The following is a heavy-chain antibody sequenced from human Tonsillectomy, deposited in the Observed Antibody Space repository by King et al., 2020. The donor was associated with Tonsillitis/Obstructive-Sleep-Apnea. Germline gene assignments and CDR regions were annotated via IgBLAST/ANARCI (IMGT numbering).Heavy chain of an antibody. V-gene: IGHV3-11*05. Sequence: VQLVESGGGLVKPGGSLRLSCGASGFTFSDYYMSWIRQAPGKGLEWVSYFSSDNNYTNYADSVKGRFTISRDTAKNSLYLQMNSLRAEDTAVYYCVRVADQDMDVLGERTTVTVS. D-gene: IGHD2-2*01. CDR2: FSSDNNYT. J-gene: IGHJ6*01. CDR1: GFTFSDYY. CDR3: VRVADQDMDV.